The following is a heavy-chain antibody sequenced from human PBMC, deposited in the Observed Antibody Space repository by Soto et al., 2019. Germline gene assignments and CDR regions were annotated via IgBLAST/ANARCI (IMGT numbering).Heavy chain of an antibody. CDR3: ARDVVMAVAGSVNWFDP. CDR2: IWYDGTKK. J-gene: IGHJ5*02. V-gene: IGHV3-33*01. Sequence: QVQLVESGGGVVQSGRSLTLSCAASGFSLRTYGMHWLRRAPGKGLEWVAFIWYDGTKKFYANSVKGRSTISKDNSNNILYLQMSGLRAEDTAVYYCARDVVMAVAGSVNWFDPWGQGTLVTVSS. CDR1: GFSLRTYG. D-gene: IGHD6-19*01.